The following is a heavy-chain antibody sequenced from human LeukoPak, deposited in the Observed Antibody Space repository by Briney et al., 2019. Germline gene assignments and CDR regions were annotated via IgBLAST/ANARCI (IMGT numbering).Heavy chain of an antibody. D-gene: IGHD3-10*01. CDR1: GFTFSSYE. CDR3: AKGPAMVRGTFGP. V-gene: IGHV3-48*03. J-gene: IGHJ5*02. CDR2: ISSSGSTI. Sequence: GGSLRLSCAASGFTFSSYEMNWVRQAPGKGLEWVSYISSSGSTIYYADSVKGRFTISRDNAKNSLYLQMNSLRAEDTAVYYCAKGPAMVRGTFGPWGQGTLVTVSS.